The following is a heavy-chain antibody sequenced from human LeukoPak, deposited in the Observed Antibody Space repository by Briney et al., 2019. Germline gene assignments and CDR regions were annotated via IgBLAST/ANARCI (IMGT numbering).Heavy chain of an antibody. CDR1: GFTFSNYG. V-gene: IGHV3-21*01. CDR2: ISSSSSYI. Sequence: GGTLRLSCAASGFTFSNYGMSWVRQAPGKGLEWVSSISSSSSYIYYADSVKGRFTISRDNAKNSLYLQMNSLRAEDTAVYYCAREGSYSMATICGWFDPWGQGTLVTVSS. D-gene: IGHD5-12*01. CDR3: AREGSYSMATICGWFDP. J-gene: IGHJ5*02.